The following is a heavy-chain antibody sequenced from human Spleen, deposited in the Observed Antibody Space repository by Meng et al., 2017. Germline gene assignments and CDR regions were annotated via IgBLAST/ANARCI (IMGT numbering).Heavy chain of an antibody. CDR2: INHSGST. CDR1: GGSFSNYN. J-gene: IGHJ4*02. CDR3: ARGPTTMAHDFDY. D-gene: IGHD4-11*01. Sequence: AHLQPWGAGPLNASATMSPAAVVPGGSFSNYNWSWIRQPPGKGLEWIGEINHSGSTNYNPSLESRATISVDTSQNNLSLKLSSVTAADSAVYYCARGPTTMAHDFDYWGQGTLVTVSS. V-gene: IGHV4-34*01.